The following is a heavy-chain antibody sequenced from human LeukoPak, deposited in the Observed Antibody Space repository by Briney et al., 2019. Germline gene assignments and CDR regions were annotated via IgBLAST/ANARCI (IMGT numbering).Heavy chain of an antibody. J-gene: IGHJ4*02. CDR2: VSYSGST. CDR3: ARGDSSGWHYFFDY. Sequence: PSETLSLTRTVSGGSISNYYWSWIRQSPGKGLEWIGYVSYSGSTNDNPSLRSRLTISVDTSKKQFSLKLSSVTAADTAVYYCARGDSSGWHYFFDYWGQGTLVTVSS. CDR1: GGSISNYY. V-gene: IGHV4-59*01. D-gene: IGHD6-19*01.